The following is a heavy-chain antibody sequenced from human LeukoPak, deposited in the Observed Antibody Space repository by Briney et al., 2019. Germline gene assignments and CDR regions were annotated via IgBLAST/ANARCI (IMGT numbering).Heavy chain of an antibody. CDR1: GVSISSYY. CDR3: ASLVSDFWSGYYFSGMDV. V-gene: IGHV4-59*01. D-gene: IGHD3-3*01. Sequence: SETLSLTCTVSGVSISSYYWSWIRQPPGKGLEWIGYIYYSGSTNYNPSLKSRVTISVDTSKNQFSLKLSSVTAADTAVYYCASLVSDFWSGYYFSGMDVWGQGTTVTVSS. CDR2: IYYSGST. J-gene: IGHJ6*02.